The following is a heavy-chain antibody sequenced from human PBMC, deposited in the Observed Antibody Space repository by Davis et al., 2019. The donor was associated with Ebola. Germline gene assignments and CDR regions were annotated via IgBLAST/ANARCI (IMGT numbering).Heavy chain of an antibody. CDR3: ARAQFPTTSDH. V-gene: IGHV1-18*04. D-gene: IGHD1-1*01. CDR2: ISAYNGNT. CDR1: GYTFTSYG. J-gene: IGHJ4*02. Sequence: ASVKVSCKASGYTFTSYGISWVRQAPGQGLEWMGWISAYNGNTNYAQNVQGRVIMTSDTATTTAYMEVGSLRSDDTAVYYCARAQFPTTSDHWGQGALVTVSS.